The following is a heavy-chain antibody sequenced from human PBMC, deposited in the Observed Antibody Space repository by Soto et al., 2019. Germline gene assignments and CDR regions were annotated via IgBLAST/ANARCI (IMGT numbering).Heavy chain of an antibody. D-gene: IGHD1-20*01. Sequence: SETLSLTCAVSGGSISGRYYYWGWLRQSPGRGPEWIGSVFYTGFTSYNPSLESRVSVSVDTSKNQFSRKVSAVTAADTAVYYCASSQKGYNWNYFDHWGQGALVTVSS. CDR2: VFYTGFT. V-gene: IGHV4-39*01. J-gene: IGHJ4*02. CDR1: GGSISGRYYY. CDR3: ASSQKGYNWNYFDH.